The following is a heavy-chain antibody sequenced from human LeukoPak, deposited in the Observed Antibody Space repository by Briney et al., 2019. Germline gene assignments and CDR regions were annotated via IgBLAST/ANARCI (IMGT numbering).Heavy chain of an antibody. V-gene: IGHV3-33*01. Sequence: PWRSLRLSCAASGFTFSSYGMHWVRQAPGKGLEWVAVIWYDGSNKYYADSVKGRFTISRDNSKNTLYLQMNSLRAEDTAVYYCARDGTYYDFWSVLDYWGQGTLVTVSS. CDR3: ARDGTYYDFWSVLDY. J-gene: IGHJ4*02. D-gene: IGHD3-3*01. CDR2: IWYDGSNK. CDR1: GFTFSSYG.